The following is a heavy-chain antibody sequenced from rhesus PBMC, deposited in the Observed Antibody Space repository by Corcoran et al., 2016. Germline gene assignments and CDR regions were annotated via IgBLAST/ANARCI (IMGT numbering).Heavy chain of an antibody. D-gene: IGHD3-34*01. J-gene: IGHJ6*01. CDR3: ARDWGDDYGYGLDS. CDR2: IYGRGGGN. CDR1: GGSISDDYY. V-gene: IGHV4-106*01. Sequence: QVQLQESGPGLVKPSETLSLTCAVSGGSISDDYYWSWIRQPPGKGLEWIGYIYGRGGGNNYKPSHKNRVTIAIETAKNQFSLKVSSVTAADTAVYYWARDWGDDYGYGLDSWGQGVVVTVSS.